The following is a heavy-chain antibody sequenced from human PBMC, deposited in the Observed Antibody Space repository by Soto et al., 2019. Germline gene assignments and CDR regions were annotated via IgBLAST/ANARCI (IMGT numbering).Heavy chain of an antibody. V-gene: IGHV4-59*01. CDR2: IYYRGST. J-gene: IGHJ4*02. CDR3: ARDLYSSSSGGFDY. D-gene: IGHD6-6*01. Sequence: QVQLQESGPGLVKPSETLSLTCTVSGGSISSYYWSWIRQPPGKGLEWIGYIYYRGSTNYNPSLKSRVTISVDTSKAQFTLKLSSVTAADTAVYYCARDLYSSSSGGFDYWGQGTLVTVSS. CDR1: GGSISSYY.